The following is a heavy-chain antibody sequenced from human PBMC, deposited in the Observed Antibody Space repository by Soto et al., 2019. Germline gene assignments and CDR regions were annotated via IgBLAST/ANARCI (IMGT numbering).Heavy chain of an antibody. CDR3: ARGGGWYASP. V-gene: IGHV4-30-4*08. CDR1: GDSFSSGDYY. D-gene: IGHD2-15*01. J-gene: IGHJ4*02. Sequence: SETLSLTCTGSGDSFSSGDYYWTWIRQPPGKGLEWIGYIYYSGSSYYNPSLKSRVTISVDTSKNHFSLRLSSVTAADTAVYYCARGGGWYASPWGQGTLVTVSS. CDR2: IYYSGSS.